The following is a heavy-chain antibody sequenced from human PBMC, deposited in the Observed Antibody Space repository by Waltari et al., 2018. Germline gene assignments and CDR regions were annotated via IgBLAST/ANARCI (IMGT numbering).Heavy chain of an antibody. J-gene: IGHJ5*02. CDR3: AHRRRYSGSYYGWFDP. CDR1: GFSLSTSGVG. Sequence: QITLKESGPTLVKPTQTLTLTCTFSGFSLSTSGVGVGWIRQPPGKALEWLALIYWNDDKRYSPSLKSRLTITKDSSKNQVVLTMTNMDPVDTATYYCAHRRRYSGSYYGWFDPWGQGTLVTVSS. CDR2: IYWNDDK. D-gene: IGHD1-26*01. V-gene: IGHV2-5*01.